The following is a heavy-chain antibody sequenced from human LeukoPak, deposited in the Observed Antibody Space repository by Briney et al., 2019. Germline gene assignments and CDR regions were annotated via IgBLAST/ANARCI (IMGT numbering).Heavy chain of an antibody. CDR1: GGSISSSNW. J-gene: IGHJ4*02. V-gene: IGHV4-4*02. Sequence: SGTLSLTCAVSGGSISSSNWWSWVRQPPGKGLEWIGEIYHSGSTNYNPSLKSRVTISVDKSKNQFSLKLSSVTAADTAVYYCARVDITMVRGVTGFGYWGQGTLVTVSS. D-gene: IGHD3-10*01. CDR3: ARVDITMVRGVTGFGY. CDR2: IYHSGST.